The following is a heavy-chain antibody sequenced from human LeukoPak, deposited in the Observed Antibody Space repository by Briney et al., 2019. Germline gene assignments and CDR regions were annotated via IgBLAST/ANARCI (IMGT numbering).Heavy chain of an antibody. CDR2: ITWNSATK. J-gene: IGHJ4*02. D-gene: IGHD3-16*01. CDR3: ATQGTGEY. V-gene: IGHV3-9*01. CDR1: GFGFDDYA. Sequence: GRSLRLSCAASGFGFDDYAMHWVRQVPGKGLEWVAGITWNSATKTYADSVRGRFTVSRDNAKNSLYLQMTGLTIEDTAVYHCATQGTGEYWGQGALVTVSS.